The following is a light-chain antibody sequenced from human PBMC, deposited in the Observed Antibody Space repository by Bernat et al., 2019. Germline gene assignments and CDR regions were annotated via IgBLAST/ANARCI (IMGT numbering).Light chain of an antibody. V-gene: IGKV3-20*01. Sequence: EIVLTQSPGTLTLSPGERATLSCRASQSVSNSYLAWYQQKPGQAPRLLIYGASSRATGLPDRFSGSGSGTDFTLTISRLEPEDFAVYYCQHYGSSPFTFGPGTKVDIK. CDR2: GAS. J-gene: IGKJ3*01. CDR3: QHYGSSPFT. CDR1: QSVSNSY.